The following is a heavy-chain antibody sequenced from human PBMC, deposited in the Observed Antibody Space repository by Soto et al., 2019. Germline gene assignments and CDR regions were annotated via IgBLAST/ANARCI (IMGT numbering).Heavy chain of an antibody. CDR2: IHSSGSI. Sequence: SETLSLTCTVSGGSISSDDHYWSWIRQAPGRGLEWIGYIHSSGSIYYNPSLKSRATMSIDTAGNQFSLKVSTVTVADTAVYYCARDLDGLHDDTSGPFPRPGWGQGTLVTGLL. J-gene: IGHJ1*01. V-gene: IGHV4-30-4*01. D-gene: IGHD3-22*01. CDR1: GGSISSDDHY. CDR3: ARDLDGLHDDTSGPFPRPG.